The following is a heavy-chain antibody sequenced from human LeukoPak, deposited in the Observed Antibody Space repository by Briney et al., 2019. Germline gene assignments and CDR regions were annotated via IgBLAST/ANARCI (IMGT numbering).Heavy chain of an antibody. CDR1: GYSFTSYW. Sequence: GESLKISCKGSGYSFTSYWIGWVRQMPGKGLEWMGIIYPGDSDTRYSPSFQGQVTISADKSISTAYLQWSSLKASDTAMYYCARHYRGPAIATAHYFDYWGQGTLVTVSS. CDR3: ARHYRGPAIATAHYFDY. J-gene: IGHJ4*02. D-gene: IGHD6-25*01. CDR2: IYPGDSDT. V-gene: IGHV5-51*01.